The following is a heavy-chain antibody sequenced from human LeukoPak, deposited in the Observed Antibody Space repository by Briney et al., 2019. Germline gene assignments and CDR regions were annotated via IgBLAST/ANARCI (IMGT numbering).Heavy chain of an antibody. V-gene: IGHV3-23*01. Sequence: GGSLRLSCAASVFTFSSSAMSWVRQAPGKGLEWVSSIGGSGSGGGTYYADSVKGRFTISRDNSKNTLYLQMNSLRAEDTAVYYCARIQGYFDWLLSPFDYWGQGTLVTVSS. D-gene: IGHD3-9*01. CDR2: IGGSGSGGGT. CDR3: ARIQGYFDWLLSPFDY. J-gene: IGHJ4*02. CDR1: VFTFSSSA.